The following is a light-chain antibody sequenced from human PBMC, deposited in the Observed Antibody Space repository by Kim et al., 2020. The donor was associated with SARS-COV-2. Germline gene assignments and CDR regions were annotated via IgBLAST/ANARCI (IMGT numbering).Light chain of an antibody. CDR3: AAWDSITIWV. J-gene: IGLJ3*02. CDR1: SGHSNYI. CDR2: LEGSGNY. V-gene: IGLV4-60*03. Sequence: QPVLTQPSSASASLGSSVKLTCTLSSGHSNYIIAWHQQQPGKAPRFLIKLEGSGNYKKGSGVPDRFSGSSFGADRYLTISNLQSEDDATYFCAAWDSITIWVFGGGTKVTVL.